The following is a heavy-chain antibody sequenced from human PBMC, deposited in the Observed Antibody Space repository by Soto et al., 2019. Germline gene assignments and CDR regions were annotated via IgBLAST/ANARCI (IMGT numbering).Heavy chain of an antibody. V-gene: IGHV1-18*04. CDR1: GYTFTSYG. CDR2: ISAYNGNT. D-gene: IGHD6-13*01. Sequence: ASVKVSCKVSGYTFTSYGISWVRQAPGQGLEWMGWISAYNGNTNYAQKLQGRVTMTTDTSTSTAYMELRSLRSDDTAVYYCATDGIAAAGPLYYYGMDVWGQGNTVNVS. CDR3: ATDGIAAAGPLYYYGMDV. J-gene: IGHJ6*01.